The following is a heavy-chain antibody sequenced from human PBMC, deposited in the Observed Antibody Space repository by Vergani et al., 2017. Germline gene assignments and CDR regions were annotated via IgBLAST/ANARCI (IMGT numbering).Heavy chain of an antibody. CDR3: ARRRGYGDARLDY. Sequence: QLQLQESGPGLVKPSETLSLTCTVSGGSISSCSYYWGWIRQPPGKGLEWIGSIYYSGSTYYNPSLKSRVTISVDTSKNQFSLKLSSVTAADTAVYYCARRRGYGDARLDYWGQGTLVTVSS. CDR1: GGSISSCSYY. D-gene: IGHD4-17*01. V-gene: IGHV4-39*01. J-gene: IGHJ4*02. CDR2: IYYSGST.